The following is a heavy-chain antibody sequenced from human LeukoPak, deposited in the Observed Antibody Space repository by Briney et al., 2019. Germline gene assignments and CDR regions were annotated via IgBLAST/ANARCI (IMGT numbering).Heavy chain of an antibody. D-gene: IGHD2-15*01. CDR2: ISYDGSNK. J-gene: IGHJ3*02. CDR3: AIGSALTRKGAFDI. V-gene: IGHV3-30-3*01. CDR1: GFTFSSYA. Sequence: GRSLRLSCAASGFTFSSYAMHWVRQAPCKGLEWVAVISYDGSNKYYADSVKGRFTISRDNSKNTLYLQMNSLRAEDTAVYYCAIGSALTRKGAFDIWGQGTMVTVSS.